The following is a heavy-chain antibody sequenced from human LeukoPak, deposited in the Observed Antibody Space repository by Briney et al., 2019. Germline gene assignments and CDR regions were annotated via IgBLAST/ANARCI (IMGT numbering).Heavy chain of an antibody. CDR2: ISGSGGST. Sequence: PSETLSLTCTVSGGSISSYYWSWIRQPPGKGLEWVSAISGSGGSTYYADSVKGRFTISRDNSKNTLYLQMNSLRAEDTAVYYCATISNYYYGMDVWGQGTTVTVSS. V-gene: IGHV3-23*01. CDR1: GGSISSYY. J-gene: IGHJ6*02. CDR3: ATISNYYYGMDV.